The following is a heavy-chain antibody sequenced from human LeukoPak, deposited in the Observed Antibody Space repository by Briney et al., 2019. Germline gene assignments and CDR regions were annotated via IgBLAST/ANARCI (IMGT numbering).Heavy chain of an antibody. J-gene: IGHJ4*02. D-gene: IGHD3-3*01. Sequence: PGGSLRLSCAASGFTVSSNYMSWVRQAPGKGLEWVLVIYSGGSTYYADSVKGRFTISRDNSKNALYLQMNSLRAEDTAVYYCASTRTTYYDFWSGYSAFDYWGQGTLVTVSS. CDR1: GFTVSSNY. CDR2: IYSGGST. V-gene: IGHV3-53*01. CDR3: ASTRTTYYDFWSGYSAFDY.